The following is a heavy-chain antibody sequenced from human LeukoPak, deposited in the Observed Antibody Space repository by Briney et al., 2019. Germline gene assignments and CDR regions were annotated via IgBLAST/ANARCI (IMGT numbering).Heavy chain of an antibody. Sequence: GGSLRLSCSTSGFPFSRYSMTWVRQAPGKGLEWLSHISGNGGSTYYADSVKGRFTVSRDNSNNTLYLHLSSLRTEDTAAYFCAKGSTLKLDFWGQGNMVTVSS. CDR3: AKGSTLKLDF. J-gene: IGHJ4*02. CDR1: GFPFSRYS. D-gene: IGHD3-16*01. CDR2: ISGNGGST. V-gene: IGHV3-23*01.